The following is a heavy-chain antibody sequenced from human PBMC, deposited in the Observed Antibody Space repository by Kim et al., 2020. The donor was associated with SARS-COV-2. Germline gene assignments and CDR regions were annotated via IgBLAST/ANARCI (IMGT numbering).Heavy chain of an antibody. CDR1: GFTFSSYS. V-gene: IGHV3-48*04. CDR2: ISSSGTTT. Sequence: GGSLRLSCAASGFTFSSYSISWVRQTPGKGLERISYISSSGTTTYYTDSVKGRFTIYRDNAKNSVYLQMNSLRAEDTAVYYCTERLDFWGQGALVIVSS. CDR3: TERLDF. D-gene: IGHD1-1*01. J-gene: IGHJ4*02.